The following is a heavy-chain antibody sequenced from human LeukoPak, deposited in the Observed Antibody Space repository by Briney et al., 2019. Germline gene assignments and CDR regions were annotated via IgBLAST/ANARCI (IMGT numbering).Heavy chain of an antibody. J-gene: IGHJ4*02. CDR2: ISRNGGST. D-gene: IGHD5-18*01. CDR3: ARGNVDTPMPFDY. Sequence: GGSLRLSCAASGFTFSSYTMHWVRQAPGRGLEYVSAISRNGGSTYYANSMKGRFTISRDNSKNTLYLQMGSLRAEDMAVYYCARGNVDTPMPFDYWGQGTLVTVSS. V-gene: IGHV3-64*01. CDR1: GFTFSSYT.